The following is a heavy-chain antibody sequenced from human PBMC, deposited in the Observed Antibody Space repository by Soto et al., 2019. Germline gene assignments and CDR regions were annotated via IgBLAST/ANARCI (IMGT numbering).Heavy chain of an antibody. CDR3: ARGYGSAVAGIFFY. Sequence: SETLSLTCTVSGGSISSYYWSWIRQPPGKGLEWIGDIYYSGSTNYNPSLKSRVTISVDTSKNQFSLKLSSVTAADTAVYYCARGYGSAVAGIFFYWGQGTLVTVSS. CDR1: GGSISSYY. J-gene: IGHJ4*02. CDR2: IYYSGST. V-gene: IGHV4-59*12. D-gene: IGHD6-19*01.